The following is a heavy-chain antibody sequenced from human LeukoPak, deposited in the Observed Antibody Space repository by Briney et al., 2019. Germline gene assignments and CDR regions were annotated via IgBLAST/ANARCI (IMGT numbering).Heavy chain of an antibody. D-gene: IGHD6-6*01. CDR2: ITYDGKKT. CDR3: ARDLEKYSSSVGHY. J-gene: IGHJ4*02. CDR1: GFTFSTNS. Sequence: GGSLRLSCAASGFTFSTNSLHWVRQAPGKGLEWVTVITYDGKKTYYADSVKGRFTISRDNSKNTLYLQMNSLRAEDTAVYYCARDLEKYSSSVGHYWGQGTLVTVSS. V-gene: IGHV3-30*04.